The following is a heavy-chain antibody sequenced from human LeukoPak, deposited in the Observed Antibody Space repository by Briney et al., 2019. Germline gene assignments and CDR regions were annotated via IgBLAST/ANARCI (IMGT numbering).Heavy chain of an antibody. D-gene: IGHD1-26*01. J-gene: IGHJ4*02. CDR1: GFTFSSYA. CDR3: AKALGVGANDDY. CDR2: ISYDGSNK. V-gene: IGHV3-30*04. Sequence: PGGSLRLSCAASGFTFSSYAMHWVRQAPGKGLEWVALISYDGSNKYYADSVKARFIISRDNSKNTLYLQMNSLRAEDTAVYYCAKALGVGANDDYWGQGTLVTVSS.